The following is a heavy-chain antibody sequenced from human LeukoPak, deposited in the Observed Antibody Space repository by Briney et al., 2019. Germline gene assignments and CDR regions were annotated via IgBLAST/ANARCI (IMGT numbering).Heavy chain of an antibody. Sequence: PSETLSLTCTVSGAPISSHYWSWIRQPPGKGLEWIGYIYYSGSTNYNPSLKSRVTISVDTSKNQFSLKLSSVTAADTAVYYCARHGSGWSRGYFDYWGQGTLVTVSS. J-gene: IGHJ4*02. D-gene: IGHD6-19*01. V-gene: IGHV4-59*08. CDR1: GAPISSHY. CDR2: IYYSGST. CDR3: ARHGSGWSRGYFDY.